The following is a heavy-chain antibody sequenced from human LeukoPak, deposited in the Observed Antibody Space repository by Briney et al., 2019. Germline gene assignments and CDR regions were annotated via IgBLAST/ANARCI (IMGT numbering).Heavy chain of an antibody. D-gene: IGHD6-13*01. CDR2: IYYSEST. Sequence: SETLSLTCTVSGGSISSSSYYWGWIRQPPGKGLEWIGSIYYSESTYYNPSLKSRVTITVDTSKNQFSLKLSSVTAADTAVYYCASEHYIAAAYFDYWGQGTLVTVSS. J-gene: IGHJ4*02. V-gene: IGHV4-39*07. CDR1: GGSISSSSYY. CDR3: ASEHYIAAAYFDY.